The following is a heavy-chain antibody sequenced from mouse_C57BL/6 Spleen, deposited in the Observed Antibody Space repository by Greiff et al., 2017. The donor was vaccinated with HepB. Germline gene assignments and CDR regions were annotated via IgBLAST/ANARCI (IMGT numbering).Heavy chain of an antibody. D-gene: IGHD1-1*01. CDR3: ARLGGSSWYFDV. CDR1: GYTFTDYN. V-gene: IGHV1-22*01. CDR2: INPNNGGT. J-gene: IGHJ1*03. Sequence: EVQLQQSGPELVKPGASVKMSCKASGYTFTDYNMHWVKQSHGKSLEWIGYINPNNGGTSYNQKFKGKATLTVNKSSSTAYMALRSLTSEDSAVYYCARLGGSSWYFDVWGTGTTVTVSS.